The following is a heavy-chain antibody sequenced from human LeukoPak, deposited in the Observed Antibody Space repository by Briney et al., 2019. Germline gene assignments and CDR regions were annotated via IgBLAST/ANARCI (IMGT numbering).Heavy chain of an antibody. D-gene: IGHD6-19*01. J-gene: IGHJ4*02. Sequence: ASVKVSCKASGYTFSNYYMHWVRLAPGQGLEWMGLISPSGGSTSYAQKFQGRVTMTSDTSTTTVYMELSSLRSKDTAVYYCARYSQWLASDYWGQGTLVTVSS. CDR3: ARYSQWLASDY. CDR1: GYTFSNYY. V-gene: IGHV1-46*01. CDR2: ISPSGGST.